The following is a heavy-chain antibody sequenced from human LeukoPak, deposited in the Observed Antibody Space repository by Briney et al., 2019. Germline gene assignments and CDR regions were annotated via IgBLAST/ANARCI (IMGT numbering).Heavy chain of an antibody. CDR1: GGSISSYY. CDR3: ARDIAAAGIRN. CDR2: IYYSGST. V-gene: IGHV4-39*07. Sequence: SETLSLTCTVSGGSISSYYWGWIRQPPGKGLEWIGSIYYSGSTYYNPSLKSRVTISVDTSKNQFSLKLSSVTAADTAVYYCARDIAAAGIRNWGQGTLVTVSS. J-gene: IGHJ4*02. D-gene: IGHD6-13*01.